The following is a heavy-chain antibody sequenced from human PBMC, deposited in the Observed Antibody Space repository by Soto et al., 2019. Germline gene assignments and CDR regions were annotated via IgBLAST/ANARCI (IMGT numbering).Heavy chain of an antibody. J-gene: IGHJ4*02. CDR2: INHSGST. CDR3: ATSYYNFWSGYYLAYFDY. Sequence: QVHLQQWGAGLLKPSETLSLTCAVYGVSFTGYYWSWIRQPPGKGLEWMGEINHSGSTNYNPSGKSRVTISVDTYKKQFSLKLSSVPASDTAVYYCATSYYNFWSGYYLAYFDYWGRGTLVTVSS. CDR1: GVSFTGYY. D-gene: IGHD3-3*01. V-gene: IGHV4-34*01.